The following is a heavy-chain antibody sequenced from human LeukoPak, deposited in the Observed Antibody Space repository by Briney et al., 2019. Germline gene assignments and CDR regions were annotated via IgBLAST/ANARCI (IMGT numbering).Heavy chain of an antibody. CDR1: GFTVSSNY. CDR3: AKSPTYYYDSSGYSFFDY. Sequence: PGGSLRLSCAASGFTVSSNYMSWVRQAPGKGLEWVSVIYSGGSTYYADSVKGRFTISRDNSKNTLYLQMNSLRAEDTAVYYCAKSPTYYYDSSGYSFFDYWGQGTLVTVSS. J-gene: IGHJ4*02. CDR2: IYSGGST. V-gene: IGHV3-53*01. D-gene: IGHD3-22*01.